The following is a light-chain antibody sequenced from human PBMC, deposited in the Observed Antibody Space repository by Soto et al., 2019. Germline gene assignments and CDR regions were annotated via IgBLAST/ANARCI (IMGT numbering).Light chain of an antibody. Sequence: DIQMTQSPSTLSASVGDRVTITCRASQSISDWLAWYQQKPGKAPKLLIYKASSLESGVPSRFSGSGSGTEFTLTISSLQPDDSATYYCQQYKSYSQRYTFGQGTKLEIK. CDR1: QSISDW. V-gene: IGKV1-5*03. CDR3: QQYKSYSQRYT. J-gene: IGKJ2*01. CDR2: KAS.